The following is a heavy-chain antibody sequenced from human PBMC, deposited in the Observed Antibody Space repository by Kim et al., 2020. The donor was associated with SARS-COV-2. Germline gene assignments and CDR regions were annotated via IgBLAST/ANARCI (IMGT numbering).Heavy chain of an antibody. V-gene: IGHV3-30*04. CDR3: ARGRGDIDMLTRFDY. CDR1: GFTFSSYV. J-gene: IGHJ4*02. CDR2: ISYDGTNK. Sequence: GGSLRLSCAASGFTFSSYVMHWVRQAPGKGLEWVAVISYDGTNKYYADSVKGRCTISRDNSRNTLYLQMNSLRPEDTAVYYCARGRGDIDMLTRFDYWGQGNLVTVSS. D-gene: IGHD5-18*01.